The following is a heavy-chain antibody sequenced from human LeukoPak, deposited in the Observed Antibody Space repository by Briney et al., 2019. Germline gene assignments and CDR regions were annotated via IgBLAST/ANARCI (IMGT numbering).Heavy chain of an antibody. CDR1: GGSISSYY. V-gene: IGHV4-59*01. CDR2: IYYTGGGT. D-gene: IGHD3-3*01. Sequence: SETLSLTCTISGGSISSYYWSWIRQPPGKGLEWIGYIYYTGGGTNYNPSLKSRATISVDTSKNQFSLKLSSVTAADTAVYYCARDGYYDLFDYWGQGTLVTVSS. J-gene: IGHJ4*02. CDR3: ARDGYYDLFDY.